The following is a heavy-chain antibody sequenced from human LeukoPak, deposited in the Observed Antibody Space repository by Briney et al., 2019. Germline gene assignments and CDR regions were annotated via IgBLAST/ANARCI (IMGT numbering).Heavy chain of an antibody. D-gene: IGHD6-19*01. CDR2: IYYSGST. J-gene: IGHJ2*01. V-gene: IGHV4-59*08. Sequence: SETLSLTCTVPGGSISSYYWSWIRQPPGKGLEWIGYIYYSGSTNYNPSLKSRVTISVDTSKNQFSLKLSSVTAADTAVYYCARHQLGIAVAIYKYWYFDLWGRGTLVTVSS. CDR3: ARHQLGIAVAIYKYWYFDL. CDR1: GGSISSYY.